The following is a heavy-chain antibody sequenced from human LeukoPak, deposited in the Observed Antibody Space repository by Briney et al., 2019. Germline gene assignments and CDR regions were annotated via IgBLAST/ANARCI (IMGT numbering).Heavy chain of an antibody. V-gene: IGHV4-34*01. D-gene: IGHD6-13*01. CDR2: INHSGST. Sequence: SETLSLTCAVYGGSFSGYYWSWIRQPPGKGLEWIGEINHSGSTYYNPSLKSRVTISVDRSKNQFSLKLSSVTAADTAVYYCARDSSSWIYWGQGTLVTVSS. CDR1: GGSFSGYY. J-gene: IGHJ4*02. CDR3: ARDSSSWIY.